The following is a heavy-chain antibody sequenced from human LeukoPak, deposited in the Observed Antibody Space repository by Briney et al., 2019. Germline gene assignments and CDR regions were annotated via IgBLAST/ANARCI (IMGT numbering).Heavy chain of an antibody. CDR1: GYTFSNYY. CDR2: IGGST. V-gene: IGHV1-46*01. J-gene: IGHJ3*02. D-gene: IGHD5-24*01. CDR3: ARVRDGYNDAYDI. Sequence: ASVKVSCKASGYTFSNYYIHWVRQAPGQGLEWTGIIGGSTNYAQKFQGRFTITRETSTSTGYMELSSLRSEDTAVYYCARVRDGYNDAYDIWAKGTMVTVHS.